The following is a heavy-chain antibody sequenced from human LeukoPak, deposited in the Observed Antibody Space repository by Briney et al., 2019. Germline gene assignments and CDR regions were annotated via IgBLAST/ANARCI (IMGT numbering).Heavy chain of an antibody. CDR3: ARDVSSGWYSDY. CDR1: GFTFDDYA. V-gene: IGHV3-9*01. D-gene: IGHD6-19*01. CDR2: ISWNSGRI. Sequence: GGSLRLSCAASGFTFDDYAMHWVRQAPGKGLEWVSGISWNSGRIGYADSVKGRFTISRDNAKNSLYLQMNSLRAEDTALYYCARDVSSGWYSDYWGQGTLVTVSS. J-gene: IGHJ4*02.